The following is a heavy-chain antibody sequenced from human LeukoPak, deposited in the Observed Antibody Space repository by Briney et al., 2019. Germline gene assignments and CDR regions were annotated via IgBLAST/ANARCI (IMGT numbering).Heavy chain of an antibody. CDR2: IYWDDDK. V-gene: IGHV2-5*02. Sequence: SGPTLSTPTPPLTLTCTFSGFSLSTRGVGVGWIRQPSGKALEWLALIYWDDDKRYSPSLKSRLTITNDISKNQVDLTMTNMDPVDTATYDYAHSARVAATPAIDYWGQGTLVTVSS. CDR1: GFSLSTRGVG. J-gene: IGHJ4*02. D-gene: IGHD2-15*01. CDR3: AHSARVAATPAIDY.